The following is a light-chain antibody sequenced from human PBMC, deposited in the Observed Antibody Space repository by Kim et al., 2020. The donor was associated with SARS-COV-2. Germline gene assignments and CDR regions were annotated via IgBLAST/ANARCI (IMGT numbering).Light chain of an antibody. V-gene: IGKV1-27*01. CDR3: QKCDSAPWT. Sequence: CVGDRVTITCRASPDISNYLAWFQLKPGKAPTLLIYAASALQPGVPSRFSGSGSGTDFTLTVTSLQPEDVATYYCQKCDSAPWTFGQGTKVDIK. CDR1: PDISNY. CDR2: AAS. J-gene: IGKJ1*01.